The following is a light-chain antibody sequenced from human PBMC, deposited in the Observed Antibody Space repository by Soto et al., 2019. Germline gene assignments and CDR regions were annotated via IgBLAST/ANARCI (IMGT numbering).Light chain of an antibody. Sequence: EIVMTQSPATLSVSPGERATLSCRASQSVSSNLSWYQQTPGQAPRLLIYGAATRDTGIPARFSGSGSGTDFTLTITSLQSEDFAVYYCQQYNKWPMTFGQGTKVDIK. CDR2: GAA. CDR1: QSVSSN. J-gene: IGKJ1*01. CDR3: QQYNKWPMT. V-gene: IGKV3-15*01.